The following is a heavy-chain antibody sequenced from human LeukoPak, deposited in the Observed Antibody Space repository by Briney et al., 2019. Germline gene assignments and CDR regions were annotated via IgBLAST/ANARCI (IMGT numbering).Heavy chain of an antibody. CDR1: GGSFSRYY. Sequence: PSETLSLTCAVYGGSFSRYYWSCIRQSPGKGLEWIAEIDHRGDTNYNPSVKSRVTISVDTSKNQFSLKVRSLSAADTAVYYCARGATISETGYFDFWGQGTLVTVSS. J-gene: IGHJ4*03. D-gene: IGHD5-24*01. CDR2: IDHRGDT. V-gene: IGHV4-34*01. CDR3: ARGATISETGYFDF.